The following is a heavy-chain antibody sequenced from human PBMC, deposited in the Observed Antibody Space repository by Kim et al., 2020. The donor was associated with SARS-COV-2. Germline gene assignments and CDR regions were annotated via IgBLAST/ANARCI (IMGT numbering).Heavy chain of an antibody. V-gene: IGHV4-39*07. CDR3: ARGGDYGDSDYFDY. CDR1: GGSISSSSYY. D-gene: IGHD4-17*01. Sequence: SETLSLTCTVSGGSISSSSYYWGWIRQPPGKGLEWIGSIYYSGSTYYNPSLKSRVTISVDTSKNQFSLKLSSVTAADTAVYYCARGGDYGDSDYFDYWGQGTLVTVSS. CDR2: IYYSGST. J-gene: IGHJ4*02.